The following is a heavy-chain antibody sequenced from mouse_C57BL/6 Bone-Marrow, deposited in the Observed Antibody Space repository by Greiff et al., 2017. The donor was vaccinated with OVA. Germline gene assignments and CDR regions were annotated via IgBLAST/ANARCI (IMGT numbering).Heavy chain of an antibody. CDR1: GYTFTDYE. CDR3: TRNYFDY. V-gene: IGHV1-15*01. CDR2: IDPETGGT. Sequence: QVQLQQSGAELVRPGASVTLSCKASGYTFTDYEMHWVKQTPVHGLEWIGAIDPETGGTAYNQKFKGKAILTADKSSSTAYMELRSLTSEDFAVYYCTRNYFDYWGQGTTLTVSS. J-gene: IGHJ2*01.